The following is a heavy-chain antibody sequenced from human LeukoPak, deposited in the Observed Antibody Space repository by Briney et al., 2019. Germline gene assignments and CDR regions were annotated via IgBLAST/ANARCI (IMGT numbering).Heavy chain of an antibody. J-gene: IGHJ3*01. CDR1: GGSFSAYD. CDR2: IFHSGST. D-gene: IGHD5-24*01. Sequence: SETLSLTCGVYGGSFSAYDWTWIRQPPGKGLEWIGEIFHSGSTKYNPSLKSRVTISVDKSKNQFSLNLTSVTAADTAMYYCARDASLQTGAFDVWGQGTMVTVSS. V-gene: IGHV4-34*12. CDR3: ARDASLQTGAFDV.